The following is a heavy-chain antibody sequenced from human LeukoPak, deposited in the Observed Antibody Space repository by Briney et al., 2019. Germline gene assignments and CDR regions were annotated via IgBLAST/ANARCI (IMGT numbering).Heavy chain of an antibody. CDR2: INHSGST. V-gene: IGHV4-34*01. CDR3: ARDIDYYDSSGSVYFDY. D-gene: IGHD3-22*01. CDR1: GGSFSGYY. Sequence: SETLSLTCAVYGGSFSGYYWSWIRQPPGKGLEWIGEINHSGSTNYNPSLKSRVTISVDTSKNQFSLKLSSETAADTAVYYCARDIDYYDSSGSVYFDYWGQGTLVTVSS. J-gene: IGHJ4*02.